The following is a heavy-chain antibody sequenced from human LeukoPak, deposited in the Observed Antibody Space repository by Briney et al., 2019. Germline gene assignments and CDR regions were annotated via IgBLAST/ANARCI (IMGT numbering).Heavy chain of an antibody. CDR2: IYTSGST. V-gene: IGHV4-4*07. D-gene: IGHD3-3*01. J-gene: IGHJ5*02. CDR1: GGSISSYY. CDR3: ARTYYDFWSGYYIRWFDP. Sequence: SETLSLTCTVSGGSISSYYWSWIWQPAGKGLEWIGRIYTSGSTNYNPSLKSRVTMSVDTSKNRFSLKLSSVTAADTAVYYCARTYYDFWSGYYIRWFDPWGQGTLVTVSS.